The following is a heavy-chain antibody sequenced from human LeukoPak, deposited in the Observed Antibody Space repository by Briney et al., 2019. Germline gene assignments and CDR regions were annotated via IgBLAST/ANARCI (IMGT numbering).Heavy chain of an antibody. V-gene: IGHV3-23*01. CDR2: ISGSGGST. CDR1: GFTFSSYT. J-gene: IGHJ6*03. CDR3: AKGLRQSSTSLYYYYMDV. D-gene: IGHD2-2*01. Sequence: GGSLRLSCVASGFTFSSYTMSWVRQAPGKGLEWVSAISGSGGSTYYADSVKGRFTISRDNSKNTLYLQMNSLRAEDTAVYYCAKGLRQSSTSLYYYYMDVWGKGTTVTVSS.